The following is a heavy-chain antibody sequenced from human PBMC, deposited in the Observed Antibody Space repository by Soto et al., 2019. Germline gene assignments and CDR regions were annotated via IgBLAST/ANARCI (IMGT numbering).Heavy chain of an antibody. CDR2: ISSSSSYT. V-gene: IGHV3-11*06. J-gene: IGHJ4*02. CDR1: GFTVSDYY. D-gene: IGHD3-10*01. CDR3: ASTLFGELVY. Sequence: GWSLRLSCAASGFTVSDYYMSWIRQAPGKGLEWVSYISSSSSYTNYADSVKGRFTISRDNAKNSLYLQMNSLRAEDTAVYYCASTLFGELVYWGQGTLVTGSS.